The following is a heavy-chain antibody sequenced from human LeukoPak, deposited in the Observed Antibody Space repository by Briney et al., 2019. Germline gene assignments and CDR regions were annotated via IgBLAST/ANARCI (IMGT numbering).Heavy chain of an antibody. CDR2: IYHSGST. D-gene: IGHD5-18*01. J-gene: IGHJ4*02. CDR1: DYSISSGYY. CDR3: ARRRGYSFDY. V-gene: IGHV4-38-2*02. Sequence: SETLSLTCTVSDYSISSGYYWGWIRQPPGKGLEWIASIYHSGSTYYNPSLKSRVTIPVDTSKNQFSLRLSSVTAADTALYYCARRRGYSFDYWGQGTLVTVSS.